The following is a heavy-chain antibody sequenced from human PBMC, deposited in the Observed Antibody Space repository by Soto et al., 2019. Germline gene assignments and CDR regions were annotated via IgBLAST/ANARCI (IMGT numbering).Heavy chain of an antibody. D-gene: IGHD3-10*01. CDR1: GYTFTSYA. CDR2: INAGNGNT. J-gene: IGHJ4*02. V-gene: IGHV1-3*01. Sequence: QVQLVQSGAEVKKPGASVKVSCKASGYTFTSYAMHWVRQAPGQRLEWMGWINAGNGNTKYSQKFQGRVTITRDTSASTAYMELSSLRSEDTAVYYCASNYCSGGVAYFDYWCQGPLVTVSS. CDR3: ASNYCSGGVAYFDY.